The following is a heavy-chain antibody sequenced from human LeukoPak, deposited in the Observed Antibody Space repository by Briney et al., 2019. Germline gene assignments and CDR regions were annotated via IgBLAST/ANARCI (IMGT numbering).Heavy chain of an antibody. CDR2: ITSSSHAI. J-gene: IGHJ6*03. CDR1: GFTFSTYT. Sequence: PGGSLRLSCAASGFTFSTYTMHWVRQAPGKGLEWVSDITSSSHAIYYADSVKGRFTISRDNAKNSLHLQMNSLRAEDTAVYYCAREGQALMSSGYYDYSYSYMDVWGKGTTVTVSS. D-gene: IGHD3-22*01. CDR3: AREGQALMSSGYYDYSYSYMDV. V-gene: IGHV3-48*01.